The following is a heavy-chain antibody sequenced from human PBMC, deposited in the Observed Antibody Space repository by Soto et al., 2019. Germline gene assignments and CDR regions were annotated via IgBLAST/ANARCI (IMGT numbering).Heavy chain of an antibody. Sequence: SETLSLTCTVSGGSVSSGSYQWTWIRQPPGKGLEWIGYIHVSGSTNDNPSLKGRVTMSIDTSKNQFSLKLSSVTAADTAVYYCARDGHGMDVWAKGPRSPSP. V-gene: IGHV4-61*01. CDR3: ARDGHGMDV. CDR1: GGSVSSGSYQ. J-gene: IGHJ6*02. CDR2: IHVSGST.